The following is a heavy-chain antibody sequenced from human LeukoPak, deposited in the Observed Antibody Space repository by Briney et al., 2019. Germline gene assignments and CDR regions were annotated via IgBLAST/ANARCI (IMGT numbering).Heavy chain of an antibody. CDR2: ISYDGSNK. J-gene: IGHJ4*02. CDR1: GFTFSSYG. CDR3: AKDGEDY. Sequence: GGSLRLSCAASGFTFSSYGMHWARQAPGKGLEWVAVISYDGSNKYYADSVKGRFTISRDNSKNTLYLQMNSLRAEDTAVYYCAKDGEDYWGQGTLVTVSS. V-gene: IGHV3-30*18.